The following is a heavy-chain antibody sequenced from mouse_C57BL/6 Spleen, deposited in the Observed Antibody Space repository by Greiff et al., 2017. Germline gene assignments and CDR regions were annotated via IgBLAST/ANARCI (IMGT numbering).Heavy chain of an antibody. CDR3: TTNDYYGRSYFDV. CDR2: FYPEDGVL. CDR1: GFNIKDYN. Sequence: VQLKQSGAELVSPGASVKLSCPASGFNIKDYNMHWLKQRPDRGLGWIGGFYPEDGVLEYAPKFQGKATMTADTTSNTAYLQLSSLTSEDTAVYYSTTNDYYGRSYFDVWGTGTTVTVSS. D-gene: IGHD1-1*01. J-gene: IGHJ1*03. V-gene: IGHV14-1*01.